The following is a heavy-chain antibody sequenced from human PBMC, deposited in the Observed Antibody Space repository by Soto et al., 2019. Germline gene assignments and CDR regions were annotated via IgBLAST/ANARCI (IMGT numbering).Heavy chain of an antibody. CDR2: ISSSSSYI. J-gene: IGHJ4*02. V-gene: IGHV3-21*01. CDR3: ARDKGTTGSSIWYALHYFDY. CDR1: GFTFSSYS. Sequence: EVQLVESGGGLVKPGGSLRLSCAASGFTFSSYSMNWVRQAPGKGLEWVSSISSSSSYIYYADSVKGRFTITRDNAKNSLYLQMNSLRAEDMAVYYCARDKGTTGSSIWYALHYFDYWGQGTLVTVSS. D-gene: IGHD6-13*01.